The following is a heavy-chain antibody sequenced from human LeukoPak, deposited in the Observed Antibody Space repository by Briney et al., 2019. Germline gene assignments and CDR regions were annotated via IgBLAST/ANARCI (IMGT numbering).Heavy chain of an antibody. Sequence: GASVKVSCKASGYTFTGYYMQWVRQARGQRLEWIGWIVVGSGNTNYAQKFQERVTITRDMSTSTAYMELSSLRSEDTAVYYCAAGDSSGYYWGGDAFDIWGQGTMVTVSS. D-gene: IGHD3-22*01. CDR2: IVVGSGNT. V-gene: IGHV1-58*02. J-gene: IGHJ3*02. CDR3: AAGDSSGYYWGGDAFDI. CDR1: GYTFTGYY.